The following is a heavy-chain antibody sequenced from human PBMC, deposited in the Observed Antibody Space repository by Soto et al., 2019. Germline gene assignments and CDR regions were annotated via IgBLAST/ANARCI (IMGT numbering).Heavy chain of an antibody. CDR3: ARDRNPYGYSDIDF. Sequence: EVQLVASGGGLVQPGGSLRLSCAASGFTFSTFWMHWVRQAPGKGLVWVSRIDTDGTSGSYADSVKGRFTMSRDNAKNTLSLQMNSLRVEDTAVYYCARDRNPYGYSDIDFWGQGTLVTVSS. J-gene: IGHJ4*02. D-gene: IGHD5-18*01. V-gene: IGHV3-74*01. CDR2: IDTDGTSG. CDR1: GFTFSTFW.